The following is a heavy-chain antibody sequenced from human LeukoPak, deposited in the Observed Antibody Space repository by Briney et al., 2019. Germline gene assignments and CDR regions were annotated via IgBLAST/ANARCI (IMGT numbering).Heavy chain of an antibody. D-gene: IGHD3-22*01. CDR3: ARVKSYYYDTSDKDAFDI. J-gene: IGHJ3*02. V-gene: IGHV1-2*02. CDR2: INPNSGGT. Sequence: ASVKVSCKASGYTFTGYYMHWVRQAPGQGLEWMGWINPNSGGTSYTQKFQGRVTMTRDTSTSTVYMELSSLRSEDTAVYYCARVKSYYYDTSDKDAFDIWGQGTMVTVSS. CDR1: GYTFTGYY.